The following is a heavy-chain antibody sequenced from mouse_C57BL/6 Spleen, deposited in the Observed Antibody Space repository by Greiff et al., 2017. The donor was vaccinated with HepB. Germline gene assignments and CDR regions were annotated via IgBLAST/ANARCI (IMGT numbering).Heavy chain of an antibody. CDR3: ACITTVVSFDY. CDR1: GYTFTSYW. CDR2: IYPSDSET. Sequence: QVQLQQSGAELVRPGSSVKLSCKASGYTFTSYWMDWVKQRPGQGLEWIGNIYPSDSETHYNQKFKDKATLTVDKSSSTAYMQLSSLTSEDSAVYYCACITTVVSFDYWGQGTTLTVSS. J-gene: IGHJ2*01. D-gene: IGHD1-1*01. V-gene: IGHV1-61*01.